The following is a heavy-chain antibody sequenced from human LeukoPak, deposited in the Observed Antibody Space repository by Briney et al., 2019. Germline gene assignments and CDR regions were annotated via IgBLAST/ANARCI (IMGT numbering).Heavy chain of an antibody. V-gene: IGHV1-18*01. Sequence: ASVKVSCKASGYTFTSYGISWVRQAPGQGLEWMGWISAYNGNTNYAQKLQGRVTMTTDTSTSTAYMELSSPRSDDTAVYYCASFPYYDSSGYQTPAFDIWGQGTMVTVSS. CDR3: ASFPYYDSSGYQTPAFDI. CDR1: GYTFTSYG. CDR2: ISAYNGNT. D-gene: IGHD3-22*01. J-gene: IGHJ3*02.